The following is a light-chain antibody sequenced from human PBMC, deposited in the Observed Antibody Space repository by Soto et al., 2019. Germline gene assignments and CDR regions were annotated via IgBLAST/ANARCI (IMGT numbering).Light chain of an antibody. V-gene: IGLV1-47*01. CDR1: SSNIGRNY. Sequence: QSVLTQSPSASGTPGQRVTISCSGSSSNIGRNYVYWYQQLPGTAPKLLIYRNNQRPSGVPDRFSASKSGTSASLAISGLRSEDEADYYCAAWDDSLSGRVFGGGTKLPVL. CDR2: RNN. J-gene: IGLJ3*02. CDR3: AAWDDSLSGRV.